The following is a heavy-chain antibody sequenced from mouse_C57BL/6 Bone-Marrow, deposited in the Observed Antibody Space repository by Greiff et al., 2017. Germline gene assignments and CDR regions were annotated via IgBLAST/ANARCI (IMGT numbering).Heavy chain of an antibody. D-gene: IGHD2-12*01. CDR3: ARLRRAWFAY. CDR2: INPNNGGT. J-gene: IGHJ3*01. Sequence: EVQLQQSGPELVKPGASVKISCKASGYTFTDYYMNWVKQSHGKSLEWIGDINPNNGGTSYNQKFKGKATLTVDKSSSTAYMELRSLTSEDSAVYYCARLRRAWFAYWGQGTLVTVSA. V-gene: IGHV1-26*01. CDR1: GYTFTDYY.